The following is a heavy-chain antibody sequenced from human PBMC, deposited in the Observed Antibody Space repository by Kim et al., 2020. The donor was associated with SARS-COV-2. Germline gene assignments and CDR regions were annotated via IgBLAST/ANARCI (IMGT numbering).Heavy chain of an antibody. D-gene: IGHD6-13*01. Sequence: GGSLRLSCAGSGFKFSDYYMTWIRQAPGKGLEWLAYISGRSSTIFYADSVKGRFTISRDNAKNSVFLQMTSLRVEDTAVYYCARENWLTATGAADLWGHGTLVTISS. CDR1: GFKFSDYY. CDR2: ISGRSSTI. CDR3: ARENWLTATGAADL. V-gene: IGHV3-11*01. J-gene: IGHJ5*02.